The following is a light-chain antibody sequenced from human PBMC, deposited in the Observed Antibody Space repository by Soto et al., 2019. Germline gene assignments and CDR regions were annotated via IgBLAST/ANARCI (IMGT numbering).Light chain of an antibody. CDR3: QQYNSYPIT. CDR1: QSISSW. V-gene: IGKV1-5*01. CDR2: DAS. Sequence: IQMTPSASTLSASVAASVTIPCXASQSISSWLAWYQQKPGKAPKLLIYDASSLESGVPSRFSGSGSGTEFTLTISSLQPDDFATYYCQQYNSYPITFGQGTRLEI. J-gene: IGKJ5*01.